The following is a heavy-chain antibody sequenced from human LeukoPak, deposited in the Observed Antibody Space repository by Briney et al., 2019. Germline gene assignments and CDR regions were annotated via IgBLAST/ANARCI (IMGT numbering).Heavy chain of an antibody. V-gene: IGHV4-59*01. Sequence: SETLSLTCTVSGGSISSYYWSWIRQPPGKGLEWIGYIYYSGSTNYNPSLKSRVTISVDTSKNQFSLKLSSVTAADTAVYYCARGYSSGWLFSSESRSGNYYYYYYMDVWGKGTTVTVSS. D-gene: IGHD6-19*01. CDR1: GGSISSYY. CDR2: IYYSGST. J-gene: IGHJ6*03. CDR3: ARGYSSGWLFSSESRSGNYYYYYYMDV.